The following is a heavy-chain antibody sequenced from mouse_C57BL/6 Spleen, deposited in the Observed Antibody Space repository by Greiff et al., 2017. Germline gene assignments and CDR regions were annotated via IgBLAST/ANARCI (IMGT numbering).Heavy chain of an antibody. Sequence: QVQLQQSGPELVKPGASVKISCKASGYAFSSSWMNWVKQRPGKGLEWIGRIYPGDGDTNYNGKFKGKATLTADKSSSTAYMQLSSLTSEDSAVYFCARENYYGNSHFDYWGQGTTLTVSS. V-gene: IGHV1-82*01. CDR2: IYPGDGDT. CDR3: ARENYYGNSHFDY. D-gene: IGHD2-1*01. J-gene: IGHJ2*01. CDR1: GYAFSSSW.